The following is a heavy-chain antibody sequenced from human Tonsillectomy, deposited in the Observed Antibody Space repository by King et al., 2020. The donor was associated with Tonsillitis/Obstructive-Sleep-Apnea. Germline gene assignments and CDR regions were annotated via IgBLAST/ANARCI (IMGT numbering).Heavy chain of an antibody. CDR2: ISHDGTNK. D-gene: IGHD1-1*01. V-gene: IGHV3-30*04. CDR3: ARDLGNDSCYWYNYYYGMDV. CDR1: GFTFSSYA. J-gene: IGHJ6*02. Sequence: VQLVESGGGVVQPGRSLRLSCAASGFTFSSYAMHWVRQAPGKGLEWVAVISHDGTNKYYGDSVKGRITISRDNSKNTLNLQMNSLRPDDTAVYYCARDLGNDSCYWYNYYYGMDVWGQGTTVTVSS.